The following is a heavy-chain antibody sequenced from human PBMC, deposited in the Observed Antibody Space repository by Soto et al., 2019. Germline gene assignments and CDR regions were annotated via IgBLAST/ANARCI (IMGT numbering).Heavy chain of an antibody. J-gene: IGHJ4*02. CDR2: ISYDGSNK. Sequence: GTLRLSCSASGCTFSSYAMHGVRQAPGKGLEWVAVISYDGSNKYYTDSVKGRFTISRDNSKNTLYLQMNSLRAEDTAVYYCARGPSSLTRFDYWGQGTLVTVSS. D-gene: IGHD2-2*01. CDR1: GCTFSSYA. CDR3: ARGPSSLTRFDY. V-gene: IGHV3-30-3*01.